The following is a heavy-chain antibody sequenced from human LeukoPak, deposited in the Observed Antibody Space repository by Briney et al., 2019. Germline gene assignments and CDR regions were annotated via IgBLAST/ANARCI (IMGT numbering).Heavy chain of an antibody. CDR1: NYTFRSYD. CDR3: ARSPGTYLDY. Sequence: ASVRVSCKASNYTFRSYDITWVRQAPGQGLEWMELISAYNGKTNYAQKFQGRVTMTRDTSTTTAYIELRSLRSDDTAVYYCARSPGTYLDYWGQGTLVTVSS. V-gene: IGHV1-18*01. D-gene: IGHD1-26*01. CDR2: ISAYNGKT. J-gene: IGHJ4*02.